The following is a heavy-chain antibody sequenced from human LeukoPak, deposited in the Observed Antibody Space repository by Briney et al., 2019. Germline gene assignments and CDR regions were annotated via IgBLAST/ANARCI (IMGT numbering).Heavy chain of an antibody. V-gene: IGHV3-33*01. CDR3: ARADSSWYYLDY. CDR2: IWYDGSNK. D-gene: IGHD6-13*01. CDR1: GFTFSSYG. J-gene: IGHJ4*02. Sequence: PGGSLRLSCAASGFTFSSYGMHWVRQAPGKGLEWVAVIWYDGSNKYYADSVKGRFTISRDNSENTLYLQMNSLRAEDTAVYYCARADSSWYYLDYWGQGTLVTVSS.